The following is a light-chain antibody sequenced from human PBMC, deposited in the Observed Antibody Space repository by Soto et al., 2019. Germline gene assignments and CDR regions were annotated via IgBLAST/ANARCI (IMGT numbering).Light chain of an antibody. J-gene: IGLJ2*01. CDR3: GTWDSSLSVGV. CDR2: DND. V-gene: IGLV1-51*01. Sequence: HSVLTQPPSVSAAPGQKVSISCSGSSSNIGRNSVCWYQQFPGTAPKLLIYDNDKRPSGIPDRFSGSQSGTSATLGITGLQTGDDADYYCGTWDSSLSVGVFGGGTKLTVL. CDR1: SSNIGRNS.